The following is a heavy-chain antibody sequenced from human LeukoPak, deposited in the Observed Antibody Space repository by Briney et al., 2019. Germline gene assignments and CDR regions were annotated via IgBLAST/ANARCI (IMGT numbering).Heavy chain of an antibody. Sequence: HGESLKISCKGSGYSFTSYWIGWVRQLPGKGLEWMGIIYPGDSDTRYSPSFQGQVTISADKSISTAYLQWSSLKASDTAMYYCARRGIAAAGTEYYFDYWGQGTLVTVSS. CDR2: IYPGDSDT. D-gene: IGHD6-13*01. J-gene: IGHJ4*02. CDR3: ARRGIAAAGTEYYFDY. CDR1: GYSFTSYW. V-gene: IGHV5-51*01.